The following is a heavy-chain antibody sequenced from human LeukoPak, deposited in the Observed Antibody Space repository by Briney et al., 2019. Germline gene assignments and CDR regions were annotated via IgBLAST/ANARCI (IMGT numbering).Heavy chain of an antibody. J-gene: IGHJ4*02. CDR2: ISGSGGST. CDR1: GFTYSRYA. D-gene: IGHD2-8*01. V-gene: IGHV3-23*01. CDR3: AKDRSCTNNICHGDFDY. Sequence: HPGESLRLFCAPSGFTYSRYAMRWVGHAPGKGREGGSDISGSGGSTYYADPVKGRCTISRDNSKNTLYLQMNSLRAEDTAVYYCAKDRSCTNNICHGDFDYWGQGTLVTVSS.